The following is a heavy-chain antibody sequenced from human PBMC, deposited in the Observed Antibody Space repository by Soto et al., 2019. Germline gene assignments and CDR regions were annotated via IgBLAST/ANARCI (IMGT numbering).Heavy chain of an antibody. D-gene: IGHD3-10*01. CDR1: GGSISSSNW. CDR3: ARDHYGSGRASKGLLHNWLDP. Sequence: SETLSLTCAVSGGSISSSNWWSWVRQPPGKGLEWIGEIYHSGSTNYNPSLKSRVTISVDKSKNQFSLKLSSVTAADTAVYYCARDHYGSGRASKGLLHNWLDPWGQGTLVTVSS. CDR2: IYHSGST. J-gene: IGHJ5*02. V-gene: IGHV4-4*02.